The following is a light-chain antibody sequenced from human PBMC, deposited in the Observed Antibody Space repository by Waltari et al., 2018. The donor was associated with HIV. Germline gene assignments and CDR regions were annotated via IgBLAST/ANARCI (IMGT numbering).Light chain of an antibody. J-gene: IGLJ3*02. CDR2: KDN. CDR1: SSTIERNS. Sequence: QSELTQSPSASGTPGQWITISSSGSSSTIERNSVTWYKPFPGATPKVLIYKDNERPSGVPDRISGSKSGTSASLLISGLRSDDEADYYCAVWDESLDGWLFGGGTKLTVL. V-gene: IGLV1-47*01. CDR3: AVWDESLDGWL.